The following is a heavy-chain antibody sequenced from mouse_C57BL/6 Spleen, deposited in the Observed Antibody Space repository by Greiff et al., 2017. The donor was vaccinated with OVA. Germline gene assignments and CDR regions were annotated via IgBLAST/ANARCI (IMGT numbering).Heavy chain of an antibody. V-gene: IGHV1-50*01. D-gene: IGHD1-1*01. CDR2: LDPSDSYT. Sequence: QVQLQQPGAELVKPGASVKLSCKASGYTFTSYWMQWVKQRPGQGLEWIGELDPSDSYTNYNQKFKGKATLTVDTSSSTAYMQLSSLTSEDSAVYYCARGNYYGSSSPFDYWGQGTTLTVSS. J-gene: IGHJ2*01. CDR1: GYTFTSYW. CDR3: ARGNYYGSSSPFDY.